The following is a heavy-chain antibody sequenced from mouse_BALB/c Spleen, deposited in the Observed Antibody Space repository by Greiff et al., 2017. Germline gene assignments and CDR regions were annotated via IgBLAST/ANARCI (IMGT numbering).Heavy chain of an antibody. D-gene: IGHD1-1*01. Sequence: QVQLQQSGAELVRPGTSVKVSCKASGYAFTNYLIEWVKQRPGQGLEWIGVINPGSGGTNYNEKFKGKATLTADKSSSTAYMQLSSLTSDDSAVYFCARSGYYGSSYFDYWGQGTTLTVSS. V-gene: IGHV1-54*01. CDR1: GYAFTNYL. CDR2: INPGSGGT. J-gene: IGHJ2*01. CDR3: ARSGYYGSSYFDY.